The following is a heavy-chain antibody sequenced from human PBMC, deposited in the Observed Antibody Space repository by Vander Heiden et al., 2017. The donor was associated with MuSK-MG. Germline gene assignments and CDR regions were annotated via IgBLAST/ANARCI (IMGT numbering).Heavy chain of an antibody. CDR1: SLTFSLYA. CDR3: GREFRPPFYCGYHDNW. J-gene: IGHJ5*01. Sequence: RGGCVWLSVVAVSLTFSLYAMSWVRQAPGKGLEWVSAISGSGGSTYYADSVKGRFTISRENSKNTLYLQMIRLRADNTAVYYCGREFRPPFYCGYHDNW. D-gene: IGHD3-22*01. CDR2: ISGSGGST. V-gene: IGHV3-23*01.